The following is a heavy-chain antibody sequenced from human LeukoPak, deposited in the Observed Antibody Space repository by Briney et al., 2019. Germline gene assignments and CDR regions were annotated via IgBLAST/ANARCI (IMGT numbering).Heavy chain of an antibody. J-gene: IGHJ4*02. V-gene: IGHV1-46*01. CDR1: GYTFSNYY. CDR2: INPSGDASGRSR. D-gene: IGHD3-22*01. Sequence: GASVKVSCKASGYTFSNYYMHWVRQAPGQGLEWMGIINPSGDASGRSRSYAQKFQGRLTMTRDMYTRTDYIELSSLRSEDTAVYYCAREAYYYDSRGFDYWGQGTLVTVSS. CDR3: AREAYYYDSRGFDY.